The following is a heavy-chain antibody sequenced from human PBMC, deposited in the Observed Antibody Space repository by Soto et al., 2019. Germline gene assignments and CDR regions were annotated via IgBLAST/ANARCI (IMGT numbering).Heavy chain of an antibody. V-gene: IGHV1-69*13. CDR1: GGTFSSYA. CDR3: ARELRYFDWFEFAANDAFDI. D-gene: IGHD3-9*01. CDR2: IIPIFGTA. Sequence: ASVKVSCKASGGTFSSYAISWVRQAPGQGLEWMGGIIPIFGTANYAQKFQGRVTITADESTSTAYMELSSLRSEDTAVYYCARELRYFDWFEFAANDAFDIWGQGTMVTVSS. J-gene: IGHJ3*02.